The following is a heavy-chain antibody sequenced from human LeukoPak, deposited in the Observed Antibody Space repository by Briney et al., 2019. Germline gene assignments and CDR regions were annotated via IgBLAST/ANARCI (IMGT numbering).Heavy chain of an antibody. CDR2: IYYSGST. CDR1: GGSISSSSYY. CDR3: ARLHYYDSSGYPFAKRGFDP. V-gene: IGHV4-39*01. Sequence: SETLSLTCTVSGGSISSSSYYWGWIRQPPGKGLEWIGSIYYSGSTYYNPSLKSRVTISVDTSKNQFSLKLSSVTAADTAVYYCARLHYYDSSGYPFAKRGFDPWGQGTLVTVSS. J-gene: IGHJ5*02. D-gene: IGHD3-22*01.